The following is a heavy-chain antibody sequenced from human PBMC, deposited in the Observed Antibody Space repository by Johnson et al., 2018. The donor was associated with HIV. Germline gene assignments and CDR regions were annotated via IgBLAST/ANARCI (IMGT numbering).Heavy chain of an antibody. J-gene: IGHJ3*02. CDR2: ISWTRGSI. D-gene: IGHD2-21*02. CDR3: ASAYTANI. V-gene: IGHV3-9*01. CDR1: GFTFDDYA. Sequence: VQLVESGGGLVQPGRSLRLSCAASGFTFDDYAMHWVRQAPGQGLEWVSGISWTRGSIGDADSGKGRFTISRDNARNTLFLQMHSLRAEDTAVYYCASAYTANIWGQGTKVTVSS.